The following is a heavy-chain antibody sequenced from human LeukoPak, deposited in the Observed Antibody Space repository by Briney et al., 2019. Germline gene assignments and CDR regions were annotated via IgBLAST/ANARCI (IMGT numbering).Heavy chain of an antibody. Sequence: SGTLSLTCTVSGGSISSYYWSWIRQPPGKGLEWIGYIYYSGSTYYNPSLKSRVTISVDTSKSQFSLKLSSVTAADTAVYYCARVNYYDSSGYPDYWGQGTLVTVSS. CDR2: IYYSGST. J-gene: IGHJ4*02. V-gene: IGHV4-30-4*08. D-gene: IGHD3-22*01. CDR3: ARVNYYDSSGYPDY. CDR1: GGSISSYY.